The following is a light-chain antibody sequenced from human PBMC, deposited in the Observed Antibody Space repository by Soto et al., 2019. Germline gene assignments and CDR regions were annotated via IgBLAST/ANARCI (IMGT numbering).Light chain of an antibody. Sequence: QSALTQPASVSGSPGQSITISCTGTSSDVGGSDYVSWYQQLPGKAPKLIISDVSIRPSGVSNRFSGSKSGNTASLTISGLQAEDGVDYYCTSSTTRSTSHLVFGGGPK. V-gene: IGLV2-14*03. CDR3: TSSTTRSTSHLV. J-gene: IGLJ2*01. CDR1: SSDVGGSDY. CDR2: DVS.